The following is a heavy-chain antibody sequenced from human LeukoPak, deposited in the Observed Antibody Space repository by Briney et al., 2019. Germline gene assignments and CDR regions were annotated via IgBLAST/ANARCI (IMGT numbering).Heavy chain of an antibody. CDR3: AKTVGATGY. CDR2: ISYDGSNK. V-gene: IGHV3-30*18. J-gene: IGHJ4*02. D-gene: IGHD1-26*01. Sequence: GGSLRLSCAASGFTFSSYSMNWVRQAPGKGLEWVAVISYDGSNKYYADSVKGRFTISRDNSKNTLYLQMNSLRAEDTAVYYCAKTVGATGYWGQGTLVTVSS. CDR1: GFTFSSYS.